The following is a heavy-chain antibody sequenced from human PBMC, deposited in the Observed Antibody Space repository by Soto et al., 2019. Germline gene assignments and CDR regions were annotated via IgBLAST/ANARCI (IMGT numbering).Heavy chain of an antibody. D-gene: IGHD3-22*01. J-gene: IGHJ4*02. Sequence: WETLSLTCSVAGVSFSSSRYYWAWIRQPQGKELEWIGSVDYSGNTYYNPSLKSRSTMSLNTSKKQFDLRLSSVTAADTAVYYCARQTGYCFYGYCYSTYFFDYWGQGSLVTVS. CDR3: ARQTGYCFYGYCYSTYFFDY. CDR2: VDYSGNT. V-gene: IGHV4-39*01. CDR1: GVSFSSSRYY.